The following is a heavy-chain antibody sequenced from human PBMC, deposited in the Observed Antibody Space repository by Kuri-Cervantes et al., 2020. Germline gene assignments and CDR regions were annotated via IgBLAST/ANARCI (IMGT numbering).Heavy chain of an antibody. V-gene: IGHV3-13*01. D-gene: IGHD3-22*01. J-gene: IGHJ5*02. CDR3: ASDQYYYDSSGFTP. CDR2: IGTAGDT. CDR1: GFTFSSYD. Sequence: GGSLRLSCAASGFTFSSYDMHWVRQATGKGLEWVSAIGTAGDTYYPGSVKGRFTISRENAKNSLYLQMNSLRAGDTAVYYCASDQYYYDSSGFTPWGQGTLVTVSS.